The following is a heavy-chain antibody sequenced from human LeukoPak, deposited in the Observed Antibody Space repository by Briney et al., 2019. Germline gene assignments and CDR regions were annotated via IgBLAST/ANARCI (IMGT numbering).Heavy chain of an antibody. CDR2: ISGSGAMT. J-gene: IGHJ5*02. CDR3: ARAPSAANVLWFDP. V-gene: IGHV3-21*01. D-gene: IGHD2-2*01. CDR1: GFTLSNHA. Sequence: GGSLRLSCAASGFTLSNHAMIWVRQAPGKGLEWVSSISGSGAMTYYADSVKGRFTISRDNAKNSLYLQMNSLRAEDTAVYYCARAPSAANVLWFDPWGQGTLVTVSS.